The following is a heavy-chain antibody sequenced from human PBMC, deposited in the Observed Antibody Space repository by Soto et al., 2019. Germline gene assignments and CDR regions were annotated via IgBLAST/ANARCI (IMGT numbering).Heavy chain of an antibody. CDR1: GGSINGGSYS. V-gene: IGHV4-30-2*01. CDR2: MYHTGRT. D-gene: IGHD2-2*02. CDR3: ARVTPATPYYAMDV. J-gene: IGHJ6*02. Sequence: QLQLQESGPGLVKPSQTLSLTCVVSGGSINGGSYSWSWIRQPPGKGLEWIGYMYHTGRTYYNPSLSGRGTISVDRSKNPLFLNLSSVTAADTAVYYCARVTPATPYYAMDVWGQGTTVTVSS.